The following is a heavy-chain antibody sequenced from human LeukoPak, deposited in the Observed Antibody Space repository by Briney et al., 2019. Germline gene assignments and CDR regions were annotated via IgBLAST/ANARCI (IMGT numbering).Heavy chain of an antibody. CDR1: GFTFDDYA. V-gene: IGHV3-9*03. CDR2: ISWNSGSI. Sequence: QPGRSLRLSCAASGFTFDDYAMHWVRQAPGKGLEWVSGISWNSGSIGYADSVKGRFTISRDNAKKSLYLQMNSLRAEDMALYYCAKDMGPYGGKSLEHWGQGTLVTVSS. J-gene: IGHJ4*02. CDR3: AKDMGPYGGKSLEH. D-gene: IGHD4-23*01.